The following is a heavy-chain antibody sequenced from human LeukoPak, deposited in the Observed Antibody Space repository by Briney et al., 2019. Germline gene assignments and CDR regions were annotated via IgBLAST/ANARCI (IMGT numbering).Heavy chain of an antibody. CDR2: INSEVGST. Sequence: TGGGLRVSCAAPGDTFIVYWGRSVCDGPGGGGVWVSRINSEVGSTSYADSVKGRFTLSRDHPKLYLQMTSLRAEDTAVYYCAKKGYSNGWRDSYYFDCWGEGTLVTVS. CDR3: AKKGYSNGWRDSYYFDC. V-gene: IGHV3-74*01. J-gene: IGHJ4*02. D-gene: IGHD6-19*01. CDR1: GDTFIVYW.